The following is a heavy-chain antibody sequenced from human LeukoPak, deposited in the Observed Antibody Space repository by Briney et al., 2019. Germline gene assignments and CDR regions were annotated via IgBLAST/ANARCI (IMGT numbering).Heavy chain of an antibody. V-gene: IGHV1-69*13. CDR3: ARYRAAAGTSYYYYYMDV. CDR2: IIPIFGTA. J-gene: IGHJ6*03. Sequence: SVKVSCKASGGTFSSYAISWVRQAPGQGLEWMGGIIPIFGTANYAQKFQGRVTITADESTSTAYMELSSLRSEDTAVYYCARYRAAAGTSYYYYYMDVWGKGTMVTVSS. CDR1: GGTFSSYA. D-gene: IGHD6-13*01.